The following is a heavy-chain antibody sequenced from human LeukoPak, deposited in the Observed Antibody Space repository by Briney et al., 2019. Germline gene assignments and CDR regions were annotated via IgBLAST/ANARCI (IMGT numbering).Heavy chain of an antibody. J-gene: IGHJ6*03. CDR3: ARDHLPAGAPGYYMDV. CDR2: IYNSGIT. CDR1: GGSVSSHF. D-gene: IGHD4/OR15-4a*01. V-gene: IGHV4-59*02. Sequence: SETLSLTCTVSGGSVSSHFWSWIRQPPGKGLGWIGYIYNSGITNYNPSLKSRVTMSVDTSKNQFSLMLRSVTAADTAVYYCARDHLPAGAPGYYMDVWGKGTTVTVSS.